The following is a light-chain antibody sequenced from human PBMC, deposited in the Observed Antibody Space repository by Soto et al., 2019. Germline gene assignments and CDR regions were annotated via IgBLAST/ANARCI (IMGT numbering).Light chain of an antibody. CDR3: QQYNNWPGT. CDR1: QSVSSN. CDR2: GAS. Sequence: EIVMTQSRATLSVSPGERATHSCRASQSVSSNLAWYQQKPGQAPRLLIYGASTRATGIPARFSGSGSGTEFTLTISSLQSEDFAVYYCQQYNNWPGTFGPGTKVDIK. V-gene: IGKV3-15*01. J-gene: IGKJ3*01.